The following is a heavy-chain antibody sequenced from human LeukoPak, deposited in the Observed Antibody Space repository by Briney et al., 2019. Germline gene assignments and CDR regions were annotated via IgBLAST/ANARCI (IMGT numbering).Heavy chain of an antibody. CDR2: ISYDGSNK. CDR3: AKVTHYYGSGSYSIYYYGMDV. CDR1: GFTFSSYG. V-gene: IGHV3-30*18. Sequence: GGSLGLSCAASGFTFSSYGMHWVRQAPGKGLEWVAVISYDGSNKYYADSVKGRFTISRDNSKNTLYLQMNSLRAEDTAVYYCAKVTHYYGSGSYSIYYYGMDVWGQGTTVTVSS. D-gene: IGHD3-10*01. J-gene: IGHJ6*02.